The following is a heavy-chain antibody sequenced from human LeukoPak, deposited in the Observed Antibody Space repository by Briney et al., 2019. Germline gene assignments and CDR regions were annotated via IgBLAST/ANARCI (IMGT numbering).Heavy chain of an antibody. CDR3: ARGPISRNIGYYYYGMDV. CDR2: INHSGST. D-gene: IGHD1-14*01. Sequence: SETLSLTCAVYGGSFSGYYWSWLRQPPGKGLEWIGEINHSGSTNYNPSLKSRVTISVDTSKNQFSLKLSSVTAADTAVYYCARGPISRNIGYYYYGMDVGGKGTTGTVS. V-gene: IGHV4-34*01. J-gene: IGHJ6*04. CDR1: GGSFSGYY.